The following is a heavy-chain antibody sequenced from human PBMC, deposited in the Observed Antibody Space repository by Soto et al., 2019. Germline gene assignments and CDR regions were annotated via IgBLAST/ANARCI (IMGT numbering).Heavy chain of an antibody. CDR1: GFTFSSYE. Sequence: GGSLRLSCAASGFTFSSYEMNWVRQAPGKGLEWVSYISSSGSTIYYADSVKGRFTISRDNAKNSLYLQMNSLRAEDTAVYYCARDSRLRFLEWLLLDYWGQGTLVTVSS. J-gene: IGHJ4*02. V-gene: IGHV3-48*03. CDR2: ISSSGSTI. CDR3: ARDSRLRFLEWLLLDY. D-gene: IGHD3-3*01.